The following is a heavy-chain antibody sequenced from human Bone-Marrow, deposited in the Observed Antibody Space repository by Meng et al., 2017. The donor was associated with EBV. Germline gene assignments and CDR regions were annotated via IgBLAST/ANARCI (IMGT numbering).Heavy chain of an antibody. D-gene: IGHD1-26*01. J-gene: IGHJ4*02. V-gene: IGHV3-11*01. Sequence: QVQGVESGAGVEKPGSSVRLSCSTSGCTFRCDDVSWVRQAPGQGLEWIAEISTRAGTIHYADYVKDRVTIPGDDSKSSLSMEMTSLRSEDTAIYYCASEPGSTFGYYFWGQGTLVTVSS. CDR2: ISTRAGTI. CDR3: ASEPGSTFGYYF. CDR1: GCTFRCDD.